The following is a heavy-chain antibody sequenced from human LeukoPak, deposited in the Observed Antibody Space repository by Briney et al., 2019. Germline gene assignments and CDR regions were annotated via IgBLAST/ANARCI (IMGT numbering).Heavy chain of an antibody. Sequence: GGSLRLSCAASGFTFDDYAMHWVRQAPGKGLEWVSGISWNSGSIGYADSVKGRFTISRDNAKNSLYLQMNSLRAEDTALYYCAKGSEWELRGSIFDYWGQGTLVTVSS. D-gene: IGHD1-26*01. V-gene: IGHV3-9*01. CDR2: ISWNSGSI. J-gene: IGHJ4*02. CDR3: AKGSEWELRGSIFDY. CDR1: GFTFDDYA.